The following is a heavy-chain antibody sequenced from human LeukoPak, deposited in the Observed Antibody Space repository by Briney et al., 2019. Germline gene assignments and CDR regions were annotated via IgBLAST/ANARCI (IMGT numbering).Heavy chain of an antibody. CDR1: GYTFTSYD. J-gene: IGHJ6*02. Sequence: ASVKVSCKAFGYTFTSYDINWVRQATGQGLEWMGWMNPNSGNTGYAQKFQGRVTMTRNTSISTAYMGLSSLRSEDTAVYYCARNVYNYDFWSGYYYYYGMDVWGQRTTVTVSS. V-gene: IGHV1-8*01. CDR3: ARNVYNYDFWSGYYYYYGMDV. D-gene: IGHD3-3*01. CDR2: MNPNSGNT.